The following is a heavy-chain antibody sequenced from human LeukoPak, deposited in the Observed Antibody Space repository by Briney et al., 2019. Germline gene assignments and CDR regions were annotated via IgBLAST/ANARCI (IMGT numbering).Heavy chain of an antibody. D-gene: IGHD3-22*01. J-gene: IGHJ4*02. CDR3: ARNPVPSFYSDTSGYFYY. V-gene: IGHV4-34*01. Sequence: SETLSLTCGVSGGSFSGYYFSWVRQSPEKGLEWIGEINHSGSTNYNPSLKSRVTISVDTAKKQISLKLNPVTAADTAVYYCARNPVPSFYSDTSGYFYYWGQGTLVTVSS. CDR1: GGSFSGYY. CDR2: INHSGST.